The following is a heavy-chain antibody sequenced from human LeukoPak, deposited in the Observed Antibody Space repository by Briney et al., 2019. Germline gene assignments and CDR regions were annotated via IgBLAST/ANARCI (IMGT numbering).Heavy chain of an antibody. J-gene: IGHJ4*02. V-gene: IGHV3-30-3*01. D-gene: IGHD1-1*01. CDR2: ISYDGSNK. CDR1: GFTFSSYV. Sequence: QSGRPLRLSCAASGFTFSSYVMHWVRQAPGKGLEWVAVISYDGSNKYYADSVKGRFTISRDNSKNTLYLPMNSLRAEDTAVYYCARDHETGTLDYWGQGTLVTVSS. CDR3: ARDHETGTLDY.